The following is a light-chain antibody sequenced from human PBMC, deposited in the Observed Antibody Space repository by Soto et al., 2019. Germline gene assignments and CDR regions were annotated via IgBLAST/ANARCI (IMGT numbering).Light chain of an antibody. V-gene: IGKV1-27*01. Sequence: DIQMTQSPSSLSASVGDRVTITCRTSQDISNYLAWYQQKPGKVPKRLIYAASTLQSGVPSRFSGGGSGTDFSLTISSLQPEDVATYYCQKYNSAPHTFGGGTKVEIQ. CDR2: AAS. CDR3: QKYNSAPHT. CDR1: QDISNY. J-gene: IGKJ4*01.